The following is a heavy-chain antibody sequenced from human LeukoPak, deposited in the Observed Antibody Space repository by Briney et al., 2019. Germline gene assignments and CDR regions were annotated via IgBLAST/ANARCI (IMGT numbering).Heavy chain of an antibody. V-gene: IGHV4-30-2*01. CDR2: IYHSGST. J-gene: IGHJ5*02. Sequence: PSQTLSLTCAVSGGSISSGGYSWSWIWQPPGKGLEWIGYIYHSGSTYYNPSLKSRVTISVDRSKNQFSLKLSSVTAADTAVYYCARGPRVGCSGGSCYSHWFDPWGQGTLVTVSS. CDR1: GGSISSGGYS. CDR3: ARGPRVGCSGGSCYSHWFDP. D-gene: IGHD2-15*01.